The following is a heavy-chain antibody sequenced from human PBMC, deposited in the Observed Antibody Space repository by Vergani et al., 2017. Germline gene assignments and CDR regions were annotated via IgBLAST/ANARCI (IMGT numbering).Heavy chain of an antibody. CDR1: GGTFSSYA. V-gene: IGHV1-69*18. J-gene: IGHJ5*02. CDR3: ARGGPYPDFWSGYEYNWFDP. Sequence: QVQLVQSGAEVKKPGSSVKVSCKASGGTFSSYAISWVRQAPGQGLEWMGRIIPIFGTANYAQKFQGRVTITADESTSTAYMELSSLRSEDTAVYYCARGGPYPDFWSGYEYNWFDPWGQGTLVTVSS. D-gene: IGHD3-3*01. CDR2: IIPIFGTA.